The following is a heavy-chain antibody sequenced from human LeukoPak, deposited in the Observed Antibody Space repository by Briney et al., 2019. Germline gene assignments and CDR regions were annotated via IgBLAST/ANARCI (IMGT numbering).Heavy chain of an antibody. CDR2: ISAYNGNT. D-gene: IGHD2-15*01. Sequence: ASVKVSCKASGYTFTSYGISGGRQAPGQRLEWMGWISAYNGNTNYAQKLQSRVTMTTDTSTSTAYMELRSLRSDDTAVYYCARDRGYCSGGSCDQRFDYWGQGTLVTVSS. V-gene: IGHV1-18*01. J-gene: IGHJ4*02. CDR3: ARDRGYCSGGSCDQRFDY. CDR1: GYTFTSYG.